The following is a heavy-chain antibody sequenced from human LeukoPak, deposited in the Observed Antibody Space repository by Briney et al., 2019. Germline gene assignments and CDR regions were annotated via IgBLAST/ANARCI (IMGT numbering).Heavy chain of an antibody. J-gene: IGHJ4*02. D-gene: IGHD3-16*02. V-gene: IGHV3-30*18. CDR1: GFTFSSYG. Sequence: GGSLRLSCAASGFTFSSYGMHWVRQAPGKGLEWVAVLSYDGSNKYYADSVKGRFTISRDNSKNTLYLQMNSLRAEDTAVYYCAKDLSVWGSYRSPFDYWGQGTLVTVSS. CDR2: LSYDGSNK. CDR3: AKDLSVWGSYRSPFDY.